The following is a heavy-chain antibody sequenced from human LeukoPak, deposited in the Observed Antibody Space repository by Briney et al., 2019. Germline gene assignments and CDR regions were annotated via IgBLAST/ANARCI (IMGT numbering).Heavy chain of an antibody. CDR3: AKAYAILTGYYFLWAY. CDR2: ISGSGGST. D-gene: IGHD3-9*01. V-gene: IGHV3-23*01. CDR1: GFTFSSYA. Sequence: PGGSLRLSCAASGFTFSSYAMSWVRQAPGKGLEWVSAISGSGGSTYYADSVKGRFTISRDNSKNTLYLQMNSLRAEDTAVYYCAKAYAILTGYYFLWAYWGQGTLVTVSS. J-gene: IGHJ4*02.